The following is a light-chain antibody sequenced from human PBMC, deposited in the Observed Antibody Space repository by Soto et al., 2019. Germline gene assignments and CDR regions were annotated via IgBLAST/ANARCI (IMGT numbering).Light chain of an antibody. CDR2: ENY. CDR3: GTWDSSLTTFV. V-gene: IGLV1-51*02. J-gene: IGLJ1*01. Sequence: QSVRTQPPSVSAAPGQKVTISCAGSSSDIGRNYVSWYKHLPRTAPKLLIYENYKRSSGIPDRFSGSKSGTSATLGITGLQSGDEADYYCGTWDSSLTTFVFGTGTKVTVL. CDR1: SSDIGRNY.